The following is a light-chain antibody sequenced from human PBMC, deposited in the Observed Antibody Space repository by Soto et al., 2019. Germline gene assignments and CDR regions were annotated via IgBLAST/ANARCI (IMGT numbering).Light chain of an antibody. CDR1: QSVSSN. CDR2: GAS. J-gene: IGKJ4*01. CDR3: QQYKNWPLT. Sequence: EIVMTQSPATLSVSPGGRATLSCRASQSVSSNLAWYQQKPGQAPRLLIYGASTRATGFPARFSGSGSGTEFTLTISSLQSEDFAVYYCQQYKNWPLTFXGGTKVDIK. V-gene: IGKV3-15*01.